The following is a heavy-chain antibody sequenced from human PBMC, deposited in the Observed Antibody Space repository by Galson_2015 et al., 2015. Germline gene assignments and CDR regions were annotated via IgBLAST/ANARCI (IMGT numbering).Heavy chain of an antibody. J-gene: IGHJ4*02. Sequence: LRLSCAASGFTFSSYAMSWVRQAPGKGLEWVSAISGSGGSTYYADSVKGRFTISRDNSKNTLYLQMNSLRAEDTAVYYCASTPSDGYDSSGYYSWYFDYWGQGTLVTVSS. D-gene: IGHD3-22*01. CDR3: ASTPSDGYDSSGYYSWYFDY. CDR2: ISGSGGST. V-gene: IGHV3-23*01. CDR1: GFTFSSYA.